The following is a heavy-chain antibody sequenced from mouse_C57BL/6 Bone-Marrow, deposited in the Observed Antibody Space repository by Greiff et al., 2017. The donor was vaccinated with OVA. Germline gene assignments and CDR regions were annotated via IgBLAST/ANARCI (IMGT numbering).Heavy chain of an antibody. CDR1: GYTFTSYG. D-gene: IGHD1-1*01. CDR3: ATLIYYYGSSPRFDV. V-gene: IGHV1-81*01. CDR2: IYPRSGNT. J-gene: IGHJ1*03. Sequence: QLQQSGAELARPGASVKLSCKASGYTFTSYGISWVKQRTGQGLEWIGEIYPRSGNTYYNEKFKGKATLTADKSSSTAYMELRSLTSEDSAVYFCATLIYYYGSSPRFDVWGTGTTVTVSS.